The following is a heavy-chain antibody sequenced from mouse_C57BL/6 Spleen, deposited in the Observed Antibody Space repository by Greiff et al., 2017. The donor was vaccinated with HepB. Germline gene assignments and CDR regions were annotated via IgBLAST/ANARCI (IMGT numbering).Heavy chain of an antibody. V-gene: IGHV1-75*01. Sequence: QVQLQQSGPELVKPGASVKISCTASGYTFTDYYINWVKQRPGQGLEWIGWIFPGSGSTYYNEKFKGKATLTVDKSSSTAYMLLSSLTSEDSAVYFCASGKEDPELGREGYFDYWGQGTTLTVSS. CDR2: IFPGSGST. D-gene: IGHD4-1*01. CDR3: ASGKEDPELGREGYFDY. J-gene: IGHJ2*01. CDR1: GYTFTDYY.